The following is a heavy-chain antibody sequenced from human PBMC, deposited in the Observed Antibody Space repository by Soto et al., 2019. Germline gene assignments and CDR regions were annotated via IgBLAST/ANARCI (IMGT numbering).Heavy chain of an antibody. CDR3: ARDSTGHAFDI. CDR1: GGSFSGYY. V-gene: IGHV4-34*01. J-gene: IGHJ3*02. Sequence: SETLSLTCAVYGGSFSGYYWSWIRQPPGKGLEWIGEINHSGSTNYNPSLKSRVTISVDTSKNQFSLKLSSVTAADTAVYYCARDSTGHAFDIWGQGTMVTVSS. CDR2: INHSGST. D-gene: IGHD7-27*01.